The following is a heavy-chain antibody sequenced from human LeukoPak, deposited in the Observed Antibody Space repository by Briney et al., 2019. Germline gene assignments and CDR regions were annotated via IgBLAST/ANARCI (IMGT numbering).Heavy chain of an antibody. D-gene: IGHD4-11*01. V-gene: IGHV1-18*04. CDR1: GFRFTSFG. CDR3: ARDSDYSGNGNGDWFDP. CDR2: ISNYFGVT. Sequence: ASVKVSCKASGFRFTSFGVSWVRQAPGQGLEWMGWISNYFGVTHYAEKFEDRVTMTIDTSTATAYMELRSLRYDDTAIYYCARDSDYSGNGNGDWFDPGGQGTVVTVSS. J-gene: IGHJ5*02.